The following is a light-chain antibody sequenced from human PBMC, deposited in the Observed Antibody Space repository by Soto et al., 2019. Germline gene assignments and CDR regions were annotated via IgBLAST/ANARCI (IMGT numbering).Light chain of an antibody. CDR2: AAS. Sequence: DIQMTQSPSSLSASVGDRVTITCRASQSISSYLNWYQQKPGKAPKLLIYAASSLQSGVPSRFSGSGSGTAFTLTISSLQPEDFATYYCQQSYSTLFTFGPGTKWISN. CDR3: QQSYSTLFT. CDR1: QSISSY. J-gene: IGKJ3*01. V-gene: IGKV1-39*01.